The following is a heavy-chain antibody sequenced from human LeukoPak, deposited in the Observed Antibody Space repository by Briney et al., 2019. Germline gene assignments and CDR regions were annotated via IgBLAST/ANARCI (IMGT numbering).Heavy chain of an antibody. V-gene: IGHV4-4*07. J-gene: IGHJ4*02. Sequence: SETLSLTCTVSGDCITNYYWSWIRQPAEKGLQWIGRIHTDGDTNYNPSLKSRVTMSVDTSKDQFSLKLNSVSAADTAVYYCARGGASSLPFDSWGQGTLVTVSS. CDR1: GDCITNYY. CDR3: ARGGASSLPFDS. D-gene: IGHD6-13*01. CDR2: IHTDGDT.